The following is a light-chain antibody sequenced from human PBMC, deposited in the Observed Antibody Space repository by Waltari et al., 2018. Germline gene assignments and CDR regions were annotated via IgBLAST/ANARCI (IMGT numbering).Light chain of an antibody. J-gene: IGKJ2*01. V-gene: IGKV3D-7*01. CDR2: GAS. Sequence: EIVMTQSPATLSLSRGERATLSCRASQSVSSSYLSWYQQKPGQAPRLLIYGASTRATGIPARFSGSGSGTDFTLTISSLQPEDFAVYYCQQDYNLPLTFGQGTKLEIK. CDR3: QQDYNLPLT. CDR1: QSVSSSY.